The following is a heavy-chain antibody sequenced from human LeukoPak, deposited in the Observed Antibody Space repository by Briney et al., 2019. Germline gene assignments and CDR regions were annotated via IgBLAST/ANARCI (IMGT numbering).Heavy chain of an antibody. CDR1: GGSLSGYY. Sequence: PSETLSLTCAVYGGSLSGYYWSWIRQPPGKGLEWIGEINHSGSTNYNPSLKSRVTISVDTSKNQFSLKLSSVTAADTAVYYCARKRTGKHPDYWGQGTLVTVSS. CDR3: ARKRTGKHPDY. J-gene: IGHJ4*02. CDR2: INHSGST. V-gene: IGHV4-34*01. D-gene: IGHD1-14*01.